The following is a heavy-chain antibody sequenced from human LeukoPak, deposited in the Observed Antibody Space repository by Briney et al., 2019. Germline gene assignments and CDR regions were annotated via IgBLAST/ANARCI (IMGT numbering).Heavy chain of an antibody. CDR1: GFSFSDYW. Sequence: KAGGSLRLSCAASGFSFSDYWMSWVRQAPGKGLEWVANIKQDGSEKYYVDSVKGRFTISRDSAKNSLYLQMNSLTDEDTAVYYCARDRIQLWSGIDFWGQGILVTVSS. V-gene: IGHV3-7*01. CDR2: IKQDGSEK. CDR3: ARDRIQLWSGIDF. J-gene: IGHJ4*02. D-gene: IGHD5-18*01.